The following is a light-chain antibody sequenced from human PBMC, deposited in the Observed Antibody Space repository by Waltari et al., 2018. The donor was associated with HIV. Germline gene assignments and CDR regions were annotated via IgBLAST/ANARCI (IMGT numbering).Light chain of an antibody. CDR2: EVS. CDR1: SSDVGAYMY. V-gene: IGLV2-14*01. CDR3: ASFTTNRILV. J-gene: IGLJ2*01. Sequence: QSALTQPASVSGSPGQSITISCTGTSSDVGAYMYVSWYQQHADKAPKLIIFEVSNRPSGISNRFSGSKSGNTASLTISGLQTEDEADYYGASFTTNRILVFGGGTKLTVL.